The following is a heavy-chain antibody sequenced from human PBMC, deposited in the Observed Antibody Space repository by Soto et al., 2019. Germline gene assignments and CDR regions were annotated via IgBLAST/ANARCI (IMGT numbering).Heavy chain of an antibody. Sequence: ASVKVSCKTSGYTFSSNWIHWARRAPGQGLEWMGVIHPSGDTAHYAQKFQGRVTMTTDTSTGTLYMQLNSLTPRDTAVYYCARDHSISSSGAWWLDPWGQGTLVTVSS. J-gene: IGHJ5*02. V-gene: IGHV1-46*01. D-gene: IGHD2-21*01. CDR2: IHPSGDTA. CDR3: ARDHSISSSGAWWLDP. CDR1: GYTFSSNW.